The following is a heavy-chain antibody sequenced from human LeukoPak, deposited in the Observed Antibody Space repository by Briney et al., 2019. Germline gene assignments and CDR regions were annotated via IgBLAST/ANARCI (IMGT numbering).Heavy chain of an antibody. CDR3: ARASRDGYNQNFDH. V-gene: IGHV5-51*01. J-gene: IGHJ4*02. D-gene: IGHD5-24*01. CDR2: IYPDGSET. Sequence: GESLNISCEGLGYSFSTYWSAWVRQRPGKGLEWIGIIYPDGSETRYDPSFEGQVTISADRSTSTAYLQWSSLRASDTATYYCARASRDGYNQNFDHWGQGTLVIVSS. CDR1: GYSFSTYW.